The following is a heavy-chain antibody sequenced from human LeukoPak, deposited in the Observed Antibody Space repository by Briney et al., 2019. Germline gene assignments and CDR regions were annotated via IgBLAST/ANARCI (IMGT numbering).Heavy chain of an antibody. D-gene: IGHD4-23*01. V-gene: IGHV3-23*01. CDR1: GFTVSGHA. CDR2: TVAGYSET. Sequence: GGSLRLSCVASGFTVSGHAMSWVRQAPAKGLEWVSITVAGYSETHYADSVRGRFAISRDDSSNTLSLEMNSLRADDTGTYYCVKDFCRGGNCPFPFFDSWGQGTVVTVSS. CDR3: VKDFCRGGNCPFPFFDS. J-gene: IGHJ4*02.